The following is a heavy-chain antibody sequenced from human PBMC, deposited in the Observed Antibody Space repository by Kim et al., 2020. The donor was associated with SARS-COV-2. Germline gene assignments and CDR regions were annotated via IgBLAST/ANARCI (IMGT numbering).Heavy chain of an antibody. CDR1: GFTFSSYG. Sequence: GGSLRLSCAASGFTFSSYGMHWVRQAPGKGLEWVAVIWYDGSNKYYADSVKGRFTISRDNSKNTLYLQMNSLRAEDTAVYYCARDEGIAAAGTTPWGQGTLVTVSS. J-gene: IGHJ5*02. V-gene: IGHV3-33*01. D-gene: IGHD6-13*01. CDR2: IWYDGSNK. CDR3: ARDEGIAAAGTTP.